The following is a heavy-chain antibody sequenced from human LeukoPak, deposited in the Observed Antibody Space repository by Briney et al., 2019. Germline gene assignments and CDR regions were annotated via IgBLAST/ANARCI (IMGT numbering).Heavy chain of an antibody. V-gene: IGHV4-30-4*02. CDR1: GGSISSGDYY. CDR2: IYYSGST. CDR3: ARGRGILYSYYYMDV. D-gene: IGHD2-8*01. Sequence: SETLSLTCTVSGGSISSGDYYWSWIRQPPGKGLECIGYIYYSGSTYYNPSLKSRVTISVDTSKNQFSLKLSSVTAADTAVYYCARGRGILYSYYYMDVWGKGTTVTVSS. J-gene: IGHJ6*03.